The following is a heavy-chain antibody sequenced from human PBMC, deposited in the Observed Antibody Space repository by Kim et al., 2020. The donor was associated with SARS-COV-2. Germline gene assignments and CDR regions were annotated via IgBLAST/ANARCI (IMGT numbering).Heavy chain of an antibody. CDR1: GGSFSGYY. CDR2: INHSGST. V-gene: IGHV4-34*01. D-gene: IGHD2-2*01. J-gene: IGHJ6*03. Sequence: SETLSLTCAVYGGSFSGYYWSWIRQPPGKGLEWIGEINHSGSTNYNPSLKSRVTISVDTSKNQFSLKLSSVTAADTAVYYCARGTGVPAADYMDVWGKG. CDR3: ARGTGVPAADYMDV.